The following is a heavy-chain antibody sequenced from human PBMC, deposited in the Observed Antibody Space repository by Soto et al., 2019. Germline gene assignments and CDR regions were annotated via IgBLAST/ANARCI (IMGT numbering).Heavy chain of an antibody. CDR2: ISAYNGNT. V-gene: IGHV1-18*01. Sequence: ASVKVSCKASGYTFTNYGINWVRQAPGQGLEWMGWISAYNGNTNYAQKLQGRVTMTTDTSTSTAYMELRSLRSDDTTVYYCARVPPDYDFWSGSRGGDDYWGQGTLVTVSS. J-gene: IGHJ4*02. CDR1: GYTFTNYG. CDR3: ARVPPDYDFWSGSRGGDDY. D-gene: IGHD3-3*01.